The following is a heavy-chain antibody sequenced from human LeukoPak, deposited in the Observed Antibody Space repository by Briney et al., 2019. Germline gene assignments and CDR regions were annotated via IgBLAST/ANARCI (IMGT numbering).Heavy chain of an antibody. V-gene: IGHV3-7*01. CDR1: GFTFSSYS. CDR3: ARGYNYVSGSYSH. D-gene: IGHD3-10*01. CDR2: IKQDGSEK. Sequence: GGSLRLSCAASGFTFSSYSMNWVRQAPGKGLEWVANIKQDGSEKYYVDSVKGRFTISRDNAKNSLYLQMTSLRAEDTAVYYCARGYNYVSGSYSHWGQGTLVTVSS. J-gene: IGHJ4*02.